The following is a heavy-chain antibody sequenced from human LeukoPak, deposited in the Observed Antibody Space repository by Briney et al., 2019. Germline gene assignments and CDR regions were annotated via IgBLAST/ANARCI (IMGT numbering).Heavy chain of an antibody. D-gene: IGHD5-12*01. CDR3: ARDRGDYFDF. Sequence: GGSLRLSCAASGFTFSGYWMTWVRQAPGRGLEWVANIKQDGSEKYYMDSVKGRFTISRDNAKNTLYLQMNSLRAEDTAVYYCARDRGDYFDFWGQGTLVTVSS. J-gene: IGHJ4*02. CDR1: GFTFSGYW. V-gene: IGHV3-7*01. CDR2: IKQDGSEK.